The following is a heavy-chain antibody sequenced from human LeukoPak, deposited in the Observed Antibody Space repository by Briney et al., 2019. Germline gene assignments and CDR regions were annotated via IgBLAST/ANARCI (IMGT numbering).Heavy chain of an antibody. CDR2: IKQDGSEK. J-gene: IGHJ5*02. CDR1: GFTFSSYW. CDR3: ARGMGGNWFDP. V-gene: IGHV3-7*01. D-gene: IGHD3-16*01. Sequence: GGSLRLSCAASGFTFSSYWMSWVRQAPGKGLEWVANIKQDGSEKYYVDSVKGRFTISRDNAKNSLYLQMNSLRADDTAVYYCARGMGGNWFDPWGQGTLVTVSS.